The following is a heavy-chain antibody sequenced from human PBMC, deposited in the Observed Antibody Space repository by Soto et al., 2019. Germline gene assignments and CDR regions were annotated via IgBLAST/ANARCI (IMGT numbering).Heavy chain of an antibody. V-gene: IGHV3-23*01. CDR1: GFTFSNYG. J-gene: IGHJ6*02. CDR3: AKDCGRSSGCYCMDV. Sequence: PGGSLRLSCAASGFTFSNYGMRWVRQAPGKGLEWVSSISGSGDRTHYADSVKGRFTISRDNSKNTLYLQMNSLRAEDTAIYYCAKDCGRSSGCYCMDVWGQGTTVTVSS. D-gene: IGHD6-19*01. CDR2: ISGSGDRT.